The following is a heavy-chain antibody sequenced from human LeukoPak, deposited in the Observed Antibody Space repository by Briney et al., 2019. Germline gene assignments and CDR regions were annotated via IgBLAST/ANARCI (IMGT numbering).Heavy chain of an antibody. J-gene: IGHJ4*02. V-gene: IGHV1-2*06. CDR1: GYTFTGYY. Sequence: ASVKVSCKTSGYTFTGYYVHWVRQAPGQGLEWMGRITPNSGDTIYAQKFQGRATMTRDTSISAAYMELNSLTPDDTAIYYCARDLVGGIWSAGFWGQGTLVTVSS. D-gene: IGHD3-3*01. CDR3: ARDLVGGIWSAGF. CDR2: ITPNSGDT.